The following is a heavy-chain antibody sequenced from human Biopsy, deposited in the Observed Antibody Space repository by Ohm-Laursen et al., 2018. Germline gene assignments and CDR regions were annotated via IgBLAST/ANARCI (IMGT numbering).Heavy chain of an antibody. CDR3: ARDTRWSPYSMDV. J-gene: IGHJ6*02. Sequence: SLRLSCAAFGFSFSDYHMRWIRQALGRGLEWVSYISGGGTIYYGDSMKGRVTISRDNAKNSLYLQMHSLRAEDTAVYYCARDTRWSPYSMDVWGQGTTVTVSS. V-gene: IGHV3-11*01. D-gene: IGHD4-23*01. CDR1: GFSFSDYH. CDR2: ISGGGTI.